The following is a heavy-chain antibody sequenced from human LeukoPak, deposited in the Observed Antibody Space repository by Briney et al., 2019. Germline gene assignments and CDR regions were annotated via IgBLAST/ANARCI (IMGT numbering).Heavy chain of an antibody. Sequence: NPGGSLRLSCVASGFTFSSYAMSWVRQAPGKGLEWVSTIAGSGATTYYADSVKGRFTISRDNSKNTLYLQMNSLRAEDTAVYYCARHPVYDSSGYYKDWGQGTLVTVSS. J-gene: IGHJ4*02. V-gene: IGHV3-23*01. CDR1: GFTFSSYA. CDR3: ARHPVYDSSGYYKD. CDR2: IAGSGATT. D-gene: IGHD3-22*01.